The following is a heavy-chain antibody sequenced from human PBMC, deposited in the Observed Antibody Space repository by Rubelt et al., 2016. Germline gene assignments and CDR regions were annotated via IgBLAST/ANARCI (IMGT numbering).Heavy chain of an antibody. CDR2: IGSRGTNI. CDR3: AREGTPEHPTGTVYLDY. J-gene: IGHJ4*02. Sequence: EVQLVESGGGLVQPGGSLRLSCAASGFTFSSYEMSWVRQTPGQGLEWLSYIGSRGTNIHYAASVEGRFTISRDNAKSSLYLQMNNLRVDDTAVYFCAREGTPEHPTGTVYLDYWGQGALVTVSS. V-gene: IGHV3-48*03. D-gene: IGHD2-8*01. CDR1: GFTFSSYE.